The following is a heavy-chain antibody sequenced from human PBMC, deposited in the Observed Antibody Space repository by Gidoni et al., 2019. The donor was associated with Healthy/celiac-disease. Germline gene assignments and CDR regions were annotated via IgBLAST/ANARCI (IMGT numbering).Heavy chain of an antibody. D-gene: IGHD2-15*01. CDR3: AREGYCSGGSCYDDAFDI. J-gene: IGHJ3*02. V-gene: IGHV3-21*01. CDR1: GFTFSSYS. CDR2: ISSSSSYI. Sequence: EVQLVESGGGLVKPGGSLRLSCAASGFTFSSYSLNWVRQAPGKGLEWVSSISSSSSYIYYADSVKGRFTISRDNAKNSLYLQMNSLRAEDTAVYYCAREGYCSGGSCYDDAFDIWGQGTMVTVSS.